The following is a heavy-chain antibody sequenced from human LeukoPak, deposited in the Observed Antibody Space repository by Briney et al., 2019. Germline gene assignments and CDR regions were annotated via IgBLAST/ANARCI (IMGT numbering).Heavy chain of an antibody. J-gene: IGHJ4*02. CDR3: ARDRRDTSMVWDY. Sequence: KASETLSLTCSVSGGSISSYYWRWIRQPPGKGLEWIGYIYYSGNTNYNPSLKSRVTISVDTSKNQFSLKMRSVTAADTAVYYCARDRRDTSMVWDYWGQGTLVTVSS. D-gene: IGHD5-18*01. CDR1: GGSISSYY. CDR2: IYYSGNT. V-gene: IGHV4-59*01.